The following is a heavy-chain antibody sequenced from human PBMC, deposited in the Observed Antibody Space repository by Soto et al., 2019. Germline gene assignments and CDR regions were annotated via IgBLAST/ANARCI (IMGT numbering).Heavy chain of an antibody. Sequence: VQLLESGGGLEQPGGSLRLSCAASGPSFRTYGMSWVRQAPGKGLEWVSSISGSAGRTYYPDSVKGRFTISRDNSTNALYLQMNSLRAEDTAVYYCSKVGGWKNYPALDYWGQGTLVTVSS. CDR2: ISGSAGRT. D-gene: IGHD3-16*01. V-gene: IGHV3-23*01. J-gene: IGHJ4*02. CDR1: GPSFRTYG. CDR3: SKVGGWKNYPALDY.